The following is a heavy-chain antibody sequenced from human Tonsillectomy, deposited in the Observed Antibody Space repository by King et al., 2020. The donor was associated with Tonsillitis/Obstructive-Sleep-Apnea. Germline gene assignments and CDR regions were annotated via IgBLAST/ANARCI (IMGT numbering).Heavy chain of an antibody. CDR3: ASIPVLMTTVVTYAFDL. CDR1: GFTFSTYA. V-gene: IGHV3-30*04. D-gene: IGHD4-23*01. Sequence: VQLVESGGGVVQPGRSLRLSCAASGFTFSTYAMHWVRQAPGKGLELVALISYDGSNKNYADSVKGRFTISRDNSKNTLYLQMNSLRAEDTAVYYCASIPVLMTTVVTYAFDLWGQGQWSPSLQ. CDR2: ISYDGSNK. J-gene: IGHJ3*01.